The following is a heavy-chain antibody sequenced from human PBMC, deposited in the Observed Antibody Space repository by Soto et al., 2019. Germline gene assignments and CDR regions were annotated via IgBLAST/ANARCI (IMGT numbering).Heavy chain of an antibody. D-gene: IGHD2-21*02. CDR2: FDPEDGET. CDR3: AREFGVYCGGDCHSQWFDP. Sequence: GASVKVSCKVSGYILTELSMHWVRQAPGKGLEWMGGFDPEDGETIYAQKFQGWVTMTRDTSISTAYMELSRLRSDDTAVYYCAREFGVYCGGDCHSQWFDPWGQGTLVTVSS. J-gene: IGHJ5*02. V-gene: IGHV1-24*01. CDR1: GYILTELS.